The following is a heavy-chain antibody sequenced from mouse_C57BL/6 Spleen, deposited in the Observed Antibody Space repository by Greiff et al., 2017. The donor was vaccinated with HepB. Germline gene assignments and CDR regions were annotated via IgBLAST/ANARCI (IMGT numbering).Heavy chain of an antibody. CDR3: ARATVPHFDV. Sequence: QVQLQQPGAELVMPGASVKLSCKASGYTFTSYWMNWVKQRPGQGLEWIGEIDPSDGYTNYNQKFKGKSTLTVDKSSSTAYMQLSSLTSEDSAVYYCARATVPHFDVWGTGTTVTVSS. V-gene: IGHV1-69*01. CDR1: GYTFTSYW. D-gene: IGHD1-1*01. J-gene: IGHJ1*03. CDR2: IDPSDGYT.